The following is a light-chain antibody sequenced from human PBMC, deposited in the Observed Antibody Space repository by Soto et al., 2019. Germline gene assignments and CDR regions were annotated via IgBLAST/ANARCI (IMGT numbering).Light chain of an antibody. V-gene: IGKV1-39*01. Sequence: DIQMTQSPSSLSASVGDRVTITCRAGQYIGRYLNWYQQKPGKAPKLLISAASSLHSGVPSRFSGSGSGKDFTLTISSLQPEDFATYSCQQTYRTPLTFGGGTKVEIK. CDR3: QQTYRTPLT. CDR2: AAS. CDR1: QYIGRY. J-gene: IGKJ4*01.